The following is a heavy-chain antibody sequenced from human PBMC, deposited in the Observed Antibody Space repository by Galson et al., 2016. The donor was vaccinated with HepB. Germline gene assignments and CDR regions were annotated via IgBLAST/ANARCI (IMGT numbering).Heavy chain of an antibody. D-gene: IGHD5-24*01. V-gene: IGHV4-39*01. CDR3: ARHIPYGGSNFGYYYYGMDV. Sequence: SETLSLTCSVSGGSISSSSYYWGWIRQPPGKGLEWIGSIYYSGPTYNNPSLKSRVTISADTSRNQISLRLSSVTAADTAVYYCARHIPYGGSNFGYYYYGMDVWGHGTTVTVSS. CDR1: GGSISSSSYY. J-gene: IGHJ6*02. CDR2: IYYSGPT.